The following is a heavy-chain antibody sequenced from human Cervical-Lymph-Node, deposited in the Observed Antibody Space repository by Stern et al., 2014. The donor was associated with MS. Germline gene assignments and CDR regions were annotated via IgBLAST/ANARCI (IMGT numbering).Heavy chain of an antibody. CDR2: MDTNTGSP. V-gene: IGHV7-4-1*02. J-gene: IGHJ4*02. CDR1: GYTFTTYP. D-gene: IGHD2-8*02. CDR3: AILQGTGGDS. Sequence: VQLEESGSEVLTPGASVRVSCRASGYTFTTYPINWVRQAPGQGLEWLGWMDTNTGSPTYAQAFTGQYVFSLDTPVSTAFLHISRLKAEDTAVYYCAILQGTGGDSWGQGTLVTVSS.